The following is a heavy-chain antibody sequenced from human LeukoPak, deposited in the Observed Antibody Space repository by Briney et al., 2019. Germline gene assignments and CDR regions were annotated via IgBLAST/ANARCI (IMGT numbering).Heavy chain of an antibody. CDR1: GASISTNGHY. D-gene: IGHD3-10*01. CDR3: ARHYGP. J-gene: IGHJ4*02. Sequence: PSETLSLTCIVSGASISTNGHYWGWIRQPPGRGLEWIASIHHTGTPYYNPSLKSRVTISVDTSKNQFSLKLNSVTATDTAVYYCARHYGPWGQGTLVTVSS. V-gene: IGHV4-39*01. CDR2: IHHTGTP.